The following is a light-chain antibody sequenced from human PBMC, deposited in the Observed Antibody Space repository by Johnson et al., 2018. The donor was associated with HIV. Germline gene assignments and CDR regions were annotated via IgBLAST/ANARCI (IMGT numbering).Light chain of an antibody. J-gene: IGLJ1*01. CDR2: DNN. CDR1: TSNIGNNY. CDR3: GTWDSGLSAVYV. V-gene: IGLV1-51*01. Sequence: QSVLTQPPSVSAAPGQKVTVSCSGSTSNIGNNYVSWYQQLPGTAPKLLIYDNNKRPSGIPDRFSGSKSGTSATLGITGLQTGDEADHYWGTWDSGLSAVYVFGTGTKVTVL.